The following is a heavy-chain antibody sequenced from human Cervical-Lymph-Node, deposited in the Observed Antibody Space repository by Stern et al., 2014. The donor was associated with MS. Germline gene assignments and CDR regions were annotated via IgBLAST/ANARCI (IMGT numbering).Heavy chain of an antibody. V-gene: IGHV1-69*06. Sequence: QVQLVESGAEVKKPGSSVKVSCKTFGDTFINYAVSWVRQAPGLGLEWMGGIVPLFGTATYARKFRNRITLTADKSTNTTFMELRSLRFEDTAVYYCARELASSAHPFDYWGQGTLLTVSS. CDR3: ARELASSAHPFDY. J-gene: IGHJ4*02. CDR1: GDTFINYA. CDR2: IVPLFGTA.